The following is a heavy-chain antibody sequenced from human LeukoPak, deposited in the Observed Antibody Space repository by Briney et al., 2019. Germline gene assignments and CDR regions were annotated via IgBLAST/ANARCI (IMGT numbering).Heavy chain of an antibody. CDR3: ARRTYSGYYYYYYYMDV. CDR1: GGSFSGYY. CDR2: INHSGST. Sequence: SETLSLTCAVYGGSFSGYYWSWIRQPPGKGLEWIGEINHSGSTNYNPSLKSRVTISVDTSKNQFSLKLSSVTAADTAVYYCARRTYSGYYYYYYYMDVWGKGTTVTISS. V-gene: IGHV4-34*01. J-gene: IGHJ6*03. D-gene: IGHD5-12*01.